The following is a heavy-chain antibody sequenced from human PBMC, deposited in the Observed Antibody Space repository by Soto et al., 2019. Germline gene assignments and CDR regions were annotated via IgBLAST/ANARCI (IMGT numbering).Heavy chain of an antibody. V-gene: IGHV1-18*04. CDR2: ISAYNGNA. Sequence: XSVKVSCKASVYSFTSYGISWVRQAPGQGLEWMGWISAYNGNANYAQKLQGRVTMTTDTSTSTAYMELRSLRSDDTAVYYCARGYSSGWSLDWFDHWGQGTLVTVSS. CDR1: VYSFTSYG. D-gene: IGHD6-19*01. J-gene: IGHJ5*02. CDR3: ARGYSSGWSLDWFDH.